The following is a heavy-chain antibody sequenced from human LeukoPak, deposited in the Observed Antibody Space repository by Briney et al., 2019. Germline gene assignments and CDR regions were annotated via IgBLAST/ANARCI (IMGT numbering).Heavy chain of an antibody. Sequence: GGSLRLSCAASGFTFCSYAMSWLRQAPGKALEWVSTISGSGVSTYYADSVKGRFTISRDNSKHTLYLQMNSLRAEATAVYYCAKDPNSGGWYGELRDYWGQGTLVTVSS. CDR3: AKDPNSGGWYGELRDY. J-gene: IGHJ4*02. D-gene: IGHD6-19*01. V-gene: IGHV3-23*01. CDR1: GFTFCSYA. CDR2: ISGSGVST.